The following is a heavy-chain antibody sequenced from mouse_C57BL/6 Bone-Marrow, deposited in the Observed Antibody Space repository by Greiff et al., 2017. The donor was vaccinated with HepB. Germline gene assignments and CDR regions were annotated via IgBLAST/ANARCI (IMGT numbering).Heavy chain of an antibody. J-gene: IGHJ3*01. CDR3: ARGGWGFAD. CDR1: GYTFTDYY. CDR2: INPKNGGT. V-gene: IGHV1-26*01. Sequence: EVQLQQSGPELVKPGASVKISCKASGYTFTDYYMNWVKQSHGKSLEWIGVINPKNGGTSYNQKFKGKATLTVDKSSSTAYMELRSLTSEDSAVEYCARGGWGFADWGQGTLVTVSS. D-gene: IGHD3-3*01.